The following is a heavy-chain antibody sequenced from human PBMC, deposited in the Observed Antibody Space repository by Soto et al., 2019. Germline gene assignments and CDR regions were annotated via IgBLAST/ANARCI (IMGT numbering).Heavy chain of an antibody. CDR2: INTGKGNT. V-gene: IGHV1-3*04. Sequence: ASVKVSCKASGYTFTNYAMHWVRQAPGQRLEWMGWINTGKGNTKYSQKFQGRVTITSDTSASTAYMDLSSLRFEDTAMYYCARAGDDCSAANCYVIDYWGQGTLVTVSS. D-gene: IGHD2-2*01. CDR3: ARAGDDCSAANCYVIDY. CDR1: GYTFTNYA. J-gene: IGHJ4*02.